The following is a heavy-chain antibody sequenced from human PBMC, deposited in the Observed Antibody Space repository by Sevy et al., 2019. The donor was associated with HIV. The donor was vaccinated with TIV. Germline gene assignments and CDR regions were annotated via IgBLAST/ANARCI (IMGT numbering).Heavy chain of an antibody. J-gene: IGHJ5*02. CDR2: IKQDGTDE. Sequence: GGSLRLSCAASGFTFSTYWMTWVRQAPGKGLEWVANIKQDGTDEEYVDSVKGRFTISRDNAKKTLYLRLDSLRAEDTAVYCCARALADWGSFHYYAWGQGTLVTVSS. CDR3: ARALADWGSFHYYA. V-gene: IGHV3-7*01. CDR1: GFTFSTYW. D-gene: IGHD3-16*02.